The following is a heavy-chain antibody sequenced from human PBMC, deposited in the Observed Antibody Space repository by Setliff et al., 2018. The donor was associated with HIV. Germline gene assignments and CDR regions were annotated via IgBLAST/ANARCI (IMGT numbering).Heavy chain of an antibody. CDR3: ARERVVRGVVDPGTSQIFDN. CDR2: IYYSGTT. J-gene: IGHJ4*02. CDR1: GDSVSSASYY. Sequence: PSETLSLTCTVSGDSVSSASYYWSWIRQPPGKGLEWIGYIYYSGTTKYNPSLQSRVAMSVDTSKNQFSLNLNSVTVADTALYYCARERVVRGVVDPGTSQIFDNWGQGILVTVSS. D-gene: IGHD3-10*01. V-gene: IGHV4-61*01.